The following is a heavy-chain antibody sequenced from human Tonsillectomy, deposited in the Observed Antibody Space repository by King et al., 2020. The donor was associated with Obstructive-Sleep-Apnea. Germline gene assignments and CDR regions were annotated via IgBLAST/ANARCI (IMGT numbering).Heavy chain of an antibody. CDR1: GYTFTSYG. D-gene: IGHD6-19*01. V-gene: IGHV1-18*01. CDR2: ISAYIGNT. J-gene: IGHJ4*02. CDR3: ARVDSSGWK. Sequence: QLVQSGAEVKKPGASVKVSCKTSGYTFTSYGISWVRQAPGQGLEWMGWISAYIGNTNYAQKLQDRVTMTTDTSTSTVYMELRSLRSDDTAMYYCARVDSSGWKWGQGTLVTVSS.